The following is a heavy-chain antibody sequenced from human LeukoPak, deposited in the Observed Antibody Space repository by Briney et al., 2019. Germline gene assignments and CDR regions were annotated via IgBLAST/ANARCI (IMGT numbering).Heavy chain of an antibody. CDR3: ARAVAAASNWFDP. CDR2: IIPIFGTA. CDR1: GGTFSGYA. D-gene: IGHD6-13*01. V-gene: IGHV1-69*06. J-gene: IGHJ5*02. Sequence: SVKVSCKASGGTFSGYAISWVRQAPGQGLEWMGGIIPIFGTANYAQKFQGRVTITADKSTSTAYMELSSLRSEDTAVYYCARAVAAASNWFDPWGQGTLVTVSS.